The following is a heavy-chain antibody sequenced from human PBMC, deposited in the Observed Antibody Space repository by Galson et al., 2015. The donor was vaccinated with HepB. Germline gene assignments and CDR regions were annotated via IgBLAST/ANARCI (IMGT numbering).Heavy chain of an antibody. CDR2: MSANGSP. Sequence: ETLSLTCSVSGGSIVTSRYFWGWIRQSPDMGLEWIGTMSANGSPYYNSALQSRVTMSADTSRNEVSLRLTSVTAADTAVYFCATGGTLSGYSSWYHLYGMDVWGRGTTVAVSS. V-gene: IGHV4-39*07. D-gene: IGHD1-14*01. CDR1: GGSIVTSRYF. CDR3: ATGGTLSGYSSWYHLYGMDV. J-gene: IGHJ6*02.